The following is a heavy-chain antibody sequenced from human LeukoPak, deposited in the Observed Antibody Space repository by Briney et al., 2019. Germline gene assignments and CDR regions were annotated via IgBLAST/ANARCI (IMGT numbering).Heavy chain of an antibody. CDR3: ARGGGYSYGILDY. D-gene: IGHD5-18*01. CDR2: MNPNSGNT. V-gene: IGHV1-8*01. J-gene: IGHJ4*02. CDR1: GYTFTSYD. Sequence: GASVKLSCKASGYTFTSYDINWVRRATGPGLEWMGWMNPNSGNTGYAQKFQGRVSMTRNTSISTAYMELSSLKSEDTAVYYCARGGGYSYGILDYWAQGTPVTVSS.